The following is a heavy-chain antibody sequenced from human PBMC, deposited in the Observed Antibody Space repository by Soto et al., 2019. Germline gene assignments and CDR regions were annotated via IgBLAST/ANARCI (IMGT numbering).Heavy chain of an antibody. V-gene: IGHV1-18*01. J-gene: IGHJ4*02. CDR1: GYTFTSYG. Sequence: QVPLVQSGAEVKKPGASVKVSCKASGYTFTSYGISWVRQAPGQGLEWMGWISAYNGNTNYAQKLQGRVTMTTDTSTSTACMELRSLRSDDTAVYYCATAHGDFWSGYYQYYFDYWGQGTLVTVSS. CDR2: ISAYNGNT. CDR3: ATAHGDFWSGYYQYYFDY. D-gene: IGHD3-3*01.